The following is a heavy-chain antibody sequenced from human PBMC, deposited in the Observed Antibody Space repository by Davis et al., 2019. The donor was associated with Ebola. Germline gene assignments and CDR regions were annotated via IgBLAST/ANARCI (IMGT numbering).Heavy chain of an antibody. Sequence: SETLSLTCTVSGGSISSSSYYWGWIRQPPGKGLEWIGEINHSGSTNYNPSLKSRVTISVDTSKNQFSLKLSSVTAADTAVYYCARELGYCSGGSCYSGWFDPWGQGTLVTVSS. V-gene: IGHV4-39*07. J-gene: IGHJ5*02. CDR1: GGSISSSSYY. CDR2: INHSGST. D-gene: IGHD2-15*01. CDR3: ARELGYCSGGSCYSGWFDP.